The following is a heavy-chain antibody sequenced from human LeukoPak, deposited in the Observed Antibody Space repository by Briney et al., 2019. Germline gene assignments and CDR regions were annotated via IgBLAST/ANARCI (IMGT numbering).Heavy chain of an antibody. J-gene: IGHJ4*02. CDR1: GGSFSGYY. CDR3: ARHRVVPAADVDY. V-gene: IGHV4-34*01. D-gene: IGHD2-2*01. Sequence: SETLSLTCAVYGGSFSGYYWSWIRQPPGKGLEWIGEINHSGSTNYNPSLKSRVTISVDTSKNQFSLKLSSVTAADTAVHYCARHRVVPAADVDYWGQGTLVTVSS. CDR2: INHSGST.